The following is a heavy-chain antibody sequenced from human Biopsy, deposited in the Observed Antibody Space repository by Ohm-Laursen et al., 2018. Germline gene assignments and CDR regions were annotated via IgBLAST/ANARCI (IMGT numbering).Heavy chain of an antibody. D-gene: IGHD1-26*01. CDR2: INSNSGDT. J-gene: IGHJ6*02. CDR3: ARREQLFKPWELLVRGPNGYSYKSMDV. CDR1: GYTFTDYY. Sequence: ASVKVSCKPSGYTFTDYYIHWVRQAPGQGLEWMGWINSNSGDTNYAQKFQGRVAMTRDTSITTAYLELSSLRSDDTAVYYCARREQLFKPWELLVRGPNGYSYKSMDVWGHGTTVTVSS. V-gene: IGHV1-2*02.